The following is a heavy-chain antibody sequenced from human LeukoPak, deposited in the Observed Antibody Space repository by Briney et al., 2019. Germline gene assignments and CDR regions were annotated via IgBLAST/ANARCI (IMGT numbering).Heavy chain of an antibody. D-gene: IGHD6-19*01. V-gene: IGHV4-4*07. CDR2: IYPSESP. CDR1: GVSINDCY. Sequence: NPSETLSLTCTVSGVSINDCYWTWIRQPAGKGLEWIGQIYPSESPKYNPSLESRVTMSVDTSKKHFSLQLTFVTVADTGVYYCARRASSTGWSFDSWGQGTQVTVSS. J-gene: IGHJ4*02. CDR3: ARRASSTGWSFDS.